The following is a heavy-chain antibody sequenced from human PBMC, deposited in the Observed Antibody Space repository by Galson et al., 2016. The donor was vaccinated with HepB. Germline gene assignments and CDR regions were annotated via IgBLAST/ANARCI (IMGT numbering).Heavy chain of an antibody. D-gene: IGHD4-17*01. CDR1: GFTFSNYA. CDR2: IRGSDNST. J-gene: IGHJ4*02. Sequence: SLRLSCAASGFTFSNYAMSWVRQAPGKGLEWVSAIRGSDNSTYYAASLKGRFTISRDNSKNTPYLQMNSLRTEDSALYYCANGGDYFRFDSGGQGALVTVSS. V-gene: IGHV3-23*01. CDR3: ANGGDYFRFDS.